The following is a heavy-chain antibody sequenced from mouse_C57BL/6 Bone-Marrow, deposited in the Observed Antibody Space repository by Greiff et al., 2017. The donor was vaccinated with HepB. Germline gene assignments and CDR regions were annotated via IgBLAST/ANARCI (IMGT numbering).Heavy chain of an antibody. J-gene: IGHJ1*03. D-gene: IGHD2-5*01. CDR2: ISDGGSYT. V-gene: IGHV5-4*03. Sequence: EVKLVESGGGLVKPGGSLKLSCAASGFTFSSYAMSWVRQTPEKRLEWVATISDGGSYTYYPDNVKGRFTISRDNAKNNLYLQMSHLKSEDTAMYYCARSYYSNYVTYFDVWGTGTTVTVSS. CDR1: GFTFSSYA. CDR3: ARSYYSNYVTYFDV.